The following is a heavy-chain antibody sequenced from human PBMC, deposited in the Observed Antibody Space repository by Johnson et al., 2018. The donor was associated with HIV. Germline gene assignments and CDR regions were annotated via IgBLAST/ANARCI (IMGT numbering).Heavy chain of an antibody. D-gene: IGHD3-22*01. Sequence: VQLVESGGGVVQPGGSLRLSCAASGYSFSSYGMYWARQAPDKGLEWVAFIRYDESDKYYADSVKGRFTISRDNSKNTLYLQMNSLRAEDTAVYYCARDGTRYYYDSSGSRGTFDIWGQGTMVTVSS. V-gene: IGHV3-30*02. CDR3: ARDGTRYYYDSSGSRGTFDI. CDR1: GYSFSSYG. CDR2: IRYDESDK. J-gene: IGHJ3*02.